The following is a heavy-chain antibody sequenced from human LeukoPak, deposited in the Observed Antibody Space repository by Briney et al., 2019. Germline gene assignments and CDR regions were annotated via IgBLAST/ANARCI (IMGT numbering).Heavy chain of an antibody. CDR2: INSDGSST. Sequence: GGSLRLSCAVSGCTFSSYWNHWVRKAPAKGLVWVSRINSDGSSTSYADSVKGRFTISRDNAKNTLYLQMNSLRAEDTAVYYCASSSSCRYWGQGTLVTVSS. J-gene: IGHJ4*02. V-gene: IGHV3-74*01. CDR3: ASSSSCRY. CDR1: GCTFSSYW. D-gene: IGHD6-13*01.